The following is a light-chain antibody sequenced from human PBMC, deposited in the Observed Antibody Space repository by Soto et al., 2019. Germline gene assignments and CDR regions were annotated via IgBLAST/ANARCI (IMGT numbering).Light chain of an antibody. V-gene: IGKV3-15*01. J-gene: IGKJ1*01. Sequence: EIVMTQSPATLSVSPGERATLSCRASQRVSSNLAGYQQKPGQAPRLLIYVASTRATCIPARFSGSRSATLLTLTISSQQPEYFAVYCSQQYNYCPTFGKGTKEEIK. CDR2: VAS. CDR3: QQYNYCPT. CDR1: QRVSSN.